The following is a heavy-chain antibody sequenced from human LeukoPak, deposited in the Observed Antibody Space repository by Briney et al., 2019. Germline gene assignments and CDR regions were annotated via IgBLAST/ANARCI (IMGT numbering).Heavy chain of an antibody. J-gene: IGHJ2*01. D-gene: IGHD2-15*01. CDR2: INHGGST. CDR1: GGSFSDYY. CDR3: AREAPTDIVVVVAAPRYFDL. Sequence: SETLSLTCTVYGGSFSDYYWSWIRQPPGKGLEWIGEINHGGSTYYNPSLKSRVTISVDTSKNQFSLKLSSVTAADTAVYYCAREAPTDIVVVVAAPRYFDLWGRGTLVTVSS. V-gene: IGHV4-34*01.